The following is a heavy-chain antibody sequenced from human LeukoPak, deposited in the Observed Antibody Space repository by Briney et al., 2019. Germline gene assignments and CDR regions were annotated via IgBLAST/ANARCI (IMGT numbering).Heavy chain of an antibody. CDR3: AISTVTTSYDAFDI. CDR2: INPNSGGT. J-gene: IGHJ3*02. CDR1: GYTFTGYY. Sequence: ASVKVSCKASGYTFTGYYMHWVLQAPGQGLEWMGWINPNSGGTNYAQKFQGRVTMTRDTSISTAYMELSRLRSDDTAVYYCAISTVTTSYDAFDIWGQGTMVTVSS. D-gene: IGHD4-17*01. V-gene: IGHV1-2*02.